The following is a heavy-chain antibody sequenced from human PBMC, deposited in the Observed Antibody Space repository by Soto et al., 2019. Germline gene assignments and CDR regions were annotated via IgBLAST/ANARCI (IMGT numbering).Heavy chain of an antibody. Sequence: QVQLQQWGAGLLKPSETLSLTCAVYGGSFSGSYCTWIRQPPGTGLEWSGEINHSGSTNYNPSLKSRVTISVDTSKIQFSLKLTSVVAADTAVYYCARDKLTGLFDYWGQGTLVTVSS. CDR1: GGSFSGSY. D-gene: IGHD2-8*02. V-gene: IGHV4-34*01. CDR2: INHSGST. J-gene: IGHJ4*02. CDR3: ARDKLTGLFDY.